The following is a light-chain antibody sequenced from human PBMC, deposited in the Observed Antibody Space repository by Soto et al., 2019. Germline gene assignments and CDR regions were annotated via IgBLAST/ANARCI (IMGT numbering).Light chain of an antibody. CDR3: QQTYATPIT. Sequence: DIPMTQSPSSLSASVGDRVTITCRASHPISNYLNWYQHRPGKAPKLLIYGASTLQSGVPSRFSGSESGTDFILTITSLQPEDCATYYCQQTYATPITFGQGTRLEIK. CDR2: GAS. V-gene: IGKV1-39*01. J-gene: IGKJ5*01. CDR1: HPISNY.